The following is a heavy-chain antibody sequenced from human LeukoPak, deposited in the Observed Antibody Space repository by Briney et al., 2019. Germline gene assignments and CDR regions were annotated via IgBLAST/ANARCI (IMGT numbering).Heavy chain of an antibody. J-gene: IGHJ5*02. V-gene: IGHV3-23*01. D-gene: IGHD2-21*01. Sequence: GGSLRLSCAASGFTFSSYAMRWVRQAPGKGLEWVSAISGSGGTTYYADSVKGRFTISRDNSKNTLYVQMNSLRAEDTAVYYCAKDTQHTAPTRFDPWGQGTLVTVSS. CDR1: GFTFSSYA. CDR3: AKDTQHTAPTRFDP. CDR2: ISGSGGTT.